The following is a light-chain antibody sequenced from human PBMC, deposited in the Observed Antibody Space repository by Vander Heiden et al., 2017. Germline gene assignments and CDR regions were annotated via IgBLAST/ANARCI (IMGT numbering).Light chain of an antibody. CDR1: QGISRY. J-gene: IGKJ3*01. CDR2: DAS. CDR3: QQLNSYPPA. Sequence: DIRLPQSPSFLSASVGDRVTITCQASQGISRYLAWYQQKPGKAPKLLIYDASTLQSGVPSRFSGSGSGTEFTLTISSLQPEDFATYYCQQLNSYPPAFGPGTKVEIK. V-gene: IGKV1-9*01.